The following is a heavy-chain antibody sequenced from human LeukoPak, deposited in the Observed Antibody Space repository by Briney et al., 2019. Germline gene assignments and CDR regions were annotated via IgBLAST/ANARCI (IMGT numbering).Heavy chain of an antibody. V-gene: IGHV1-8*01. CDR1: GYTFTSYD. CDR2: MNPNSGNT. Sequence: ASVKVSCKASGYTFTSYDINWVRQATGQGLEWMGWMNPNSGNTGYAQTFQGRVTMTRNTSISTAYMELSSLRSEDTAVYYCARVRFGVVGDAFDIWGQGTMVTVSS. D-gene: IGHD3-3*01. CDR3: ARVRFGVVGDAFDI. J-gene: IGHJ3*02.